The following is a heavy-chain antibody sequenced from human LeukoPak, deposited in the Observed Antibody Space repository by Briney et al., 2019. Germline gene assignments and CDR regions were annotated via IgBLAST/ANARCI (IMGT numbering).Heavy chain of an antibody. CDR3: ARDGYSSSWSKDYYYYYMGV. J-gene: IGHJ6*03. CDR1: GFTFSSYW. D-gene: IGHD6-13*01. V-gene: IGHV3-7*01. CDR2: IKQDGSEK. Sequence: GGSLRLSCAASGFTFSSYWMSWVRQAPGKGLEWVASIKQDGSEKYYVESVKGRFTISRDNAKNSPYLQMNSLRAEDTAVYYCARDGYSSSWSKDYYYYYMGVWGKGTTVTVSS.